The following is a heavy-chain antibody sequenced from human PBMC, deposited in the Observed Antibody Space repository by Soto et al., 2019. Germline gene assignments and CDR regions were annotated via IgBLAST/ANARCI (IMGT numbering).Heavy chain of an antibody. CDR3: ARVLNPGYSDY. Sequence: ASETLSLTCTVSGGSISGYYWSWIRQPPGKGLEWIGNVHYSGSTNYNPSLKSRITMSADTSKNQFSLKLSSVTAADTAIYYCARVLNPGYSDYWGQGNLVTVSS. CDR2: VHYSGST. CDR1: GGSISGYY. V-gene: IGHV4-59*01. J-gene: IGHJ4*02.